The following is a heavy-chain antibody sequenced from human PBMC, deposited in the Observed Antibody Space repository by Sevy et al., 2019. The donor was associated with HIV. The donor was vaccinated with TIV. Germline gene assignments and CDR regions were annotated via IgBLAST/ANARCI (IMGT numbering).Heavy chain of an antibody. J-gene: IGHJ4*02. Sequence: GGSLRLSCAASGFTFNNYWMSWVRQAPGKGLEWVANINQGGSETYYVDSVKGRFTISRDNANNSLYLQMNSLRAEDTTVYYFGTAEAGRGPDIYWGQGALVTVSS. CDR1: GFTFNNYW. CDR2: INQGGSET. D-gene: IGHD5-12*01. CDR3: GTAEAGRGPDIY. V-gene: IGHV3-7*01.